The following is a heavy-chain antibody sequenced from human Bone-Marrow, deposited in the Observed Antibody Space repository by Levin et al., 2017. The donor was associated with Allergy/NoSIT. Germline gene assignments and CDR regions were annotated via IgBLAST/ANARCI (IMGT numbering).Heavy chain of an antibody. J-gene: IGHJ3*02. Sequence: GGSLRLSCAASGFTFSSYAMHWVRQAPGKGLEWVAVISYDGSNKYYADSVKGRFTISRDNSKNTLYLQMNSLRAEDTAVYYCARDWGPENYDILTGPRSPGAFDIWGQGTMVTVSS. CDR3: ARDWGPENYDILTGPRSPGAFDI. D-gene: IGHD3-9*01. CDR1: GFTFSSYA. CDR2: ISYDGSNK. V-gene: IGHV3-30-3*01.